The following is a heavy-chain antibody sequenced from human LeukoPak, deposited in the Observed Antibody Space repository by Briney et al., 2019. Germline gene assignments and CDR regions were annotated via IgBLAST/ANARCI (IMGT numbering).Heavy chain of an antibody. CDR2: ISASGANR. CDR1: GFTFNRYG. D-gene: IGHD2-2*01. V-gene: IGHV3-23*01. CDR3: AKLQSVVIPAAMLGFGY. Sequence: GGSLRLPCAASGFTFNRYGMSWVRQAPGKGLEWVSGISASGANRYYADSVKGRFTISRDNSRDTLSVQINSLRAEDTAVYYCAKLQSVVIPAAMLGFGYWGQGILVTVSS. J-gene: IGHJ4*02.